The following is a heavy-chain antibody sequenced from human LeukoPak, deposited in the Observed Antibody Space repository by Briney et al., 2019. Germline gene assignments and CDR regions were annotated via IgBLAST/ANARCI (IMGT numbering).Heavy chain of an antibody. V-gene: IGHV3-53*01. CDR3: ARDGRGYTYGYNDAFDL. Sequence: TGGSLRLSSAASGFTFSSYSMSWVRQAPGKGLEWVSVMYSDGRTKYADSVRGRFIISRDNSKNTLYLQMNSLRAEDTAVYYCARDGRGYTYGYNDAFDLWGQGTMVTVSS. CDR1: GFTFSSYS. D-gene: IGHD5-18*01. CDR2: MYSDGRT. J-gene: IGHJ3*01.